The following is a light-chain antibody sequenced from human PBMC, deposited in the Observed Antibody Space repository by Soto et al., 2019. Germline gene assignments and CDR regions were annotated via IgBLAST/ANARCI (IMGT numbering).Light chain of an antibody. J-gene: IGLJ1*01. V-gene: IGLV2-8*01. CDR2: EVS. CDR3: SSYAGSNNFV. Sequence: ALTQPPSASGSPGQSVTISCTGTSSDIGAYIYVSWYQQHPGKAPKLMISEVSRRPSGVPERFSGSKSGNTASLTVSGLQADDEAHYYCSSYAGSNNFVFGTGTKVTV. CDR1: SSDIGAYIY.